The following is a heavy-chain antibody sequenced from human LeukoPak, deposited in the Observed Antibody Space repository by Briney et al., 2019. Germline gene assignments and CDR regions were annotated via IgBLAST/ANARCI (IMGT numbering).Heavy chain of an antibody. D-gene: IGHD5-18*01. CDR2: ISGSGGST. CDR1: GFTVSSNY. J-gene: IGHJ4*02. CDR3: AKNLGGYSYDSPFDY. Sequence: GGSLRLSCAASGFTVSSNYMSWVRQAPGKGLEWVSAISGSGGSTYYADSVKGRFTISRDNSKNTLYLQMNSLRAEGTAVYYCAKNLGGYSYDSPFDYWGQGTLVTVSS. V-gene: IGHV3-23*01.